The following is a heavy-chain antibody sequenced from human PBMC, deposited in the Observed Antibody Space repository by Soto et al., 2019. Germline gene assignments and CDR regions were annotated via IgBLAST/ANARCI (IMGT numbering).Heavy chain of an antibody. J-gene: IGHJ4*02. CDR3: ATGFIRFLEWLPHYFDY. Sequence: GESLKISCKGSGYSFTSYWIGWVRQMPGKGLEWMGIIYPGDSDTRYSPSFQGQVTISADKSISTAYLQWSSLKASDTAMYYCATGFIRFLEWLPHYFDYWGQGTLVTVSS. D-gene: IGHD3-3*01. CDR2: IYPGDSDT. CDR1: GYSFTSYW. V-gene: IGHV5-51*01.